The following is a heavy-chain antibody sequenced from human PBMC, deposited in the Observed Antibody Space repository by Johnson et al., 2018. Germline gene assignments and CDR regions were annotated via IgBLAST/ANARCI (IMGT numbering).Heavy chain of an antibody. CDR2: ISFDGNKK. V-gene: IGHV3-30*03. CDR1: GLTLRNYG. CDR3: VRGYGSGPNRVCFTCIFDI. J-gene: IGHJ3*02. D-gene: IGHD2-8*01. Sequence: QVQLQESGGGVVQPGRSLRLSCAASGLTLRNYGMHWVRQAPGNGLEWVAVISFDGNKKDYSESVRGRFTISRDNSKNTLYLKMNGLRAEDTAVYYCVRGYGSGPNRVCFTCIFDIWGQGTMVTVAS.